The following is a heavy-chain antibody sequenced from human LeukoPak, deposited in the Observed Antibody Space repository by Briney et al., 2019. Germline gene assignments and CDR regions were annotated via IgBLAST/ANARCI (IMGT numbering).Heavy chain of an antibody. CDR1: GGSFSGYY. CDR3: ARVGMGCPPGAYSKN. CDR2: INYSGST. Sequence: PSETLSLTCAVYGGSFSGYYWSWIRQPPGKGLEWIGEINYSGSTNYNPSLKSRVTISVETSKNQFSLKLSSVTAADTAVYYCARVGMGCPPGAYSKNWGQGPWSPSPQ. D-gene: IGHD7-27*01. V-gene: IGHV4-34*01. J-gene: IGHJ1*01.